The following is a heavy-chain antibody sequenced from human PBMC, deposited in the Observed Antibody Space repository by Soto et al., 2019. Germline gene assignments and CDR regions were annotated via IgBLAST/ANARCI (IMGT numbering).Heavy chain of an antibody. Sequence: GGSLRLSCSASGFTFSSYAMHWVRQAPGKGLEYASAISSNGGSTYYADSVKGRFTISRDNSKNTLYLQMSSLRAEDTAVYYCVKDRGPIAAAGPFDYWGQGTLVTVSS. CDR2: ISSNGGST. V-gene: IGHV3-64D*06. J-gene: IGHJ4*02. CDR3: VKDRGPIAAAGPFDY. D-gene: IGHD6-13*01. CDR1: GFTFSSYA.